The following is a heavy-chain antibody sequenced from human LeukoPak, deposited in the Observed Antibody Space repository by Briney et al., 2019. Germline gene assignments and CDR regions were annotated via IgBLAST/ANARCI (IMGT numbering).Heavy chain of an antibody. J-gene: IGHJ3*02. D-gene: IGHD2-15*01. CDR2: IKSKTDGGTT. CDR1: GFTFSSYA. CDR3: TTEDIVVVVAATGWGAFDI. Sequence: PGGSLRLSCAASGFTFSSYAMSWVRQAPGKGLEWVGRIKSKTDGGTTDYAAPVKGRFTISRDDSKNTLYLQMNSLKTEDTAVYYCTTEDIVVVVAATGWGAFDIWGQGTMVTVSS. V-gene: IGHV3-15*01.